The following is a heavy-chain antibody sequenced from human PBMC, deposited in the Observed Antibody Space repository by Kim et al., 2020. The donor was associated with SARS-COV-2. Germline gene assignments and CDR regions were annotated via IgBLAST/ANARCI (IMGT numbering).Heavy chain of an antibody. Sequence: YYNPSLKSRVPLSVETSKNQFSLKLSSVTAADTAAFYCTRHLSGSSWFDYWGQGTLVTVSS. CDR3: TRHLSGSSWFDY. J-gene: IGHJ4*02. V-gene: IGHV4-39*01. D-gene: IGHD6-13*01.